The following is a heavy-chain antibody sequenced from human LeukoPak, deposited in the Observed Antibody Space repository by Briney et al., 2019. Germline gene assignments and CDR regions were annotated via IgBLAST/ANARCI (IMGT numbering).Heavy chain of an antibody. CDR2: INHNGNVN. Sequence: GGSLRLSCAASGFTFSSYWMNWARQAPGKGLEWVASINHNGNVNYYVDSVKGRFTISRDNAKNSLYLQMGNLRAEDTAVYFCARGGGLDVWGQGATVTVSS. CDR1: GFTFSSYW. D-gene: IGHD3-16*01. V-gene: IGHV3-7*03. CDR3: ARGGGLDV. J-gene: IGHJ6*02.